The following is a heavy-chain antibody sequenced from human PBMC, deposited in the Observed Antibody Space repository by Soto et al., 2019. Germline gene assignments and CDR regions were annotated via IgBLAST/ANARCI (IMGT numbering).Heavy chain of an antibody. CDR2: LSRDSTYR. Sequence: KPGGSLRLSCAASGFSFSTYNMNWVRQAPGKGLEWVSSLSRDSTYRYYADSMRGRFTISRANAKNSVCLQLDSLRGDATAVYYCAGDPYDCWSGSCCWGQGTLGTVSS. CDR1: GFSFSTYN. J-gene: IGHJ4*02. D-gene: IGHD3-3*01. CDR3: AGDPYDCWSGSCC. V-gene: IGHV3-21*06.